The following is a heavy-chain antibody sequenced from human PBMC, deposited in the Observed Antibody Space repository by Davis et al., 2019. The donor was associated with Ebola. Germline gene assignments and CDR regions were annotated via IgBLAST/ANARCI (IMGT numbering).Heavy chain of an antibody. J-gene: IGHJ6*02. CDR3: ARGGADYYYYYGMDV. V-gene: IGHV3-48*02. CDR1: GFTFSSYS. CDR2: ISSSSSTI. D-gene: IGHD1-26*01. Sequence: GGSLKISCAASGFTFSSYSMNWVRQAPGKGLEWVSYISSSSSTIYYADSVKGRFTISRDNAKNSLYLQMNSLRDEDTAVYYCARGGADYYYYYGMDVWGQGTTVTVSS.